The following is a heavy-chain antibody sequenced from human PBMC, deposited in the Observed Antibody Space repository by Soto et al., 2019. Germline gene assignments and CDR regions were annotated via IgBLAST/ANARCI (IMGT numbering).Heavy chain of an antibody. CDR2: FDPEDGET. Sequence: GASVKVSCKVSGYTLTELSMHWVRQAPGKGLEWMGGFDPEDGETIYAQKFQGRVTMTEDTSTDTAYMELSSLRSEDTAVYYCATLIPGYSSGWYYHYWGQGTLVTVSS. V-gene: IGHV1-24*01. J-gene: IGHJ4*02. CDR3: ATLIPGYSSGWYYHY. CDR1: GYTLTELS. D-gene: IGHD6-19*01.